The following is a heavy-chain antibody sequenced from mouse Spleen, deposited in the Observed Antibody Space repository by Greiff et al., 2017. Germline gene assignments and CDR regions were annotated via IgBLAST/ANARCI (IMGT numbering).Heavy chain of an antibody. Sequence: EVKLVESGGGLVKPGGSLKLSCAASGFTFSSYAMSWVRQTPEKRLEWVATISSGGSYTYYPDSVKGRFTISRDNAKNTLYLQMSSLRSEDTAMYYCARGTTTVVGGAMDYWGQGTSVTVSS. V-gene: IGHV5-9-1*01. D-gene: IGHD1-1*01. J-gene: IGHJ4*01. CDR3: ARGTTTVVGGAMDY. CDR2: ISSGGSYT. CDR1: GFTFSSYA.